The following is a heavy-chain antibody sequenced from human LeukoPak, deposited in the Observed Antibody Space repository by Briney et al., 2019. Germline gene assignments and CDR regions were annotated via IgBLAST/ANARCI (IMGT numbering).Heavy chain of an antibody. D-gene: IGHD5-18*01. CDR1: RFTFSSYW. V-gene: IGHV3-7*05. J-gene: IGHJ4*02. CDR2: KKQGGREK. CDR3: ARVKSDTAINDY. Sequence: GVSLTLSCGPSRFTFSSYWKMWFRHATGKGGEWVANKKQGGREKYYVHSVKGRFTIPRDNPKSSLSLQMNSLRVEDTAVYYCARVKSDTAINDYWGQGTLVTVSS.